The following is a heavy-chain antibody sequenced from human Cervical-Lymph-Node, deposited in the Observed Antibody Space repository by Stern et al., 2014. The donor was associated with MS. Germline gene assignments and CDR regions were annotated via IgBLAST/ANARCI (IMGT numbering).Heavy chain of an antibody. J-gene: IGHJ6*02. V-gene: IGHV1-69*01. Sequence: VQLGQSGAEVKKPGSSVKVSCKASGGTFRSYAISWVRQAPGQGLEWMGGVIPIFGTANYAQKFQGRVTITADESTSTAYMELSSLRSEDTAVYYCARLVVVAGDYYYYGMDVWGQGTTVTVSS. CDR1: GGTFRSYA. CDR3: ARLVVVAGDYYYYGMDV. D-gene: IGHD2-15*01. CDR2: VIPIFGTA.